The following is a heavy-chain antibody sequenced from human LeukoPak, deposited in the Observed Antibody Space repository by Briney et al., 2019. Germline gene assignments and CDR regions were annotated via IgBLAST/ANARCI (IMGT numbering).Heavy chain of an antibody. Sequence: GGSLRLSCAASGFTFSSYAMHWVRRAPGKGLEWVAVISYDGSNKYYADSVKGRFTISRDNSKNTLYLQMNSLRAEDTAVYYCARDCGGDCWFDYWGQGTLVTVSS. D-gene: IGHD2-21*02. CDR2: ISYDGSNK. CDR3: ARDCGGDCWFDY. J-gene: IGHJ4*02. CDR1: GFTFSSYA. V-gene: IGHV3-30-3*01.